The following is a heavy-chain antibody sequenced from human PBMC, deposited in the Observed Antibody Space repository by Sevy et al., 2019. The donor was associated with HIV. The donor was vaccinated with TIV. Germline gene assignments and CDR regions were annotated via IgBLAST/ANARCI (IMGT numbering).Heavy chain of an antibody. J-gene: IGHJ4*02. CDR2: INHSGST. D-gene: IGHD3-16*02. Sequence: SETLSLTCAVYGGSFSGYYWSWIRQPPGKGLEWIGEINHSGSTNYNPSLKSRVTISVDTSKNQFSLKLSSVTAADTAVYYCARGFTLRGSYRYYNFDYWGQGTLVIVSS. CDR1: GGSFSGYY. CDR3: ARGFTLRGSYRYYNFDY. V-gene: IGHV4-34*01.